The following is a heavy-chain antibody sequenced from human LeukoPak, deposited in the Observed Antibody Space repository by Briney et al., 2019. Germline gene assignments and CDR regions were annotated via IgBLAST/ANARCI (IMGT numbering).Heavy chain of an antibody. Sequence: GSLRLSCAASGFTFSSYWMSWVRQAPGKGLEWVANIKQDGGEKYYVDSVKGRFTISRDNSKNTLYLQMNSLRAEDTAVYYCASRGWDTAMVHFDYWGQGTLVTVSS. V-gene: IGHV3-7*01. CDR2: IKQDGGEK. CDR1: GFTFSSYW. D-gene: IGHD5-18*01. J-gene: IGHJ4*02. CDR3: ASRGWDTAMVHFDY.